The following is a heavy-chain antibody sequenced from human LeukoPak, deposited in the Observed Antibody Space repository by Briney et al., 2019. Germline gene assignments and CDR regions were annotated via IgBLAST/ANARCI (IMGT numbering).Heavy chain of an antibody. V-gene: IGHV7-4-1*02. Sequence: ASVKVSCKASGYTLTDYYMHWVRQAPGQGLEWMGNIDTTTGNPRYAQDFTGRFVFSLDTSVSTAYLQITSLKADDTAAYYCVRGTPTPGMDYWGQGTQVTVSS. CDR2: IDTTTGNP. J-gene: IGHJ4*02. CDR3: VRGTPTPGMDY. D-gene: IGHD3-10*01. CDR1: GYTLTDYY.